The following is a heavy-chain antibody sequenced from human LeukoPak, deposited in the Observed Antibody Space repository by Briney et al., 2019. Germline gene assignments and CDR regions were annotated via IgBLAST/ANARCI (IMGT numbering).Heavy chain of an antibody. CDR1: GFTFSYYA. J-gene: IGHJ4*02. D-gene: IGHD2-8*02. V-gene: IGHV3-23*01. CDR3: AKGCTGGACYSDY. Sequence: GGSLRLSCAASGFTFSYYAMSWVRQAPGRGLEWVSGISGSGASSDYADSVKGRFTISRDNSKNTLSLQMHSLRAEDTAVYYCAKGCTGGACYSDYWGQGTLVTVSS. CDR2: ISGSGASS.